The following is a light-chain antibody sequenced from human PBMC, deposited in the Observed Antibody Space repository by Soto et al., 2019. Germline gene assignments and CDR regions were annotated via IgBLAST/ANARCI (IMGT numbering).Light chain of an antibody. Sequence: DIQMTHSPSTLSASVLDMVTITFRASQSISSWLAWCQQKPGKAPKLLIYDASSLESGVPSRFSGSGSGTEFTLTISSLQPDDFATYYCQQYNSYPWTFGQGTKVDI. CDR3: QQYNSYPWT. J-gene: IGKJ1*01. CDR1: QSISSW. V-gene: IGKV1-5*01. CDR2: DAS.